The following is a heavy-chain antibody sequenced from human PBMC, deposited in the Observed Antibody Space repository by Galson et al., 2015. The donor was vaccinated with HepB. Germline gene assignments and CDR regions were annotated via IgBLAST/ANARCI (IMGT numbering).Heavy chain of an antibody. V-gene: IGHV4-4*07. CDR1: GDSISGYF. CDR3: AKWRTGGISEY. D-gene: IGHD2-8*02. CDR2: IYSSGSA. J-gene: IGHJ4*02. Sequence: ETLSLTCTVSGDSISGYFRNWIRQPAGKGLEWIGRIYSSGSANYNPSLKSRVTMSVDTSKGQFSLNLTSVTAADTAVYYCAKWRTGGISEYWGQGILVTVSS.